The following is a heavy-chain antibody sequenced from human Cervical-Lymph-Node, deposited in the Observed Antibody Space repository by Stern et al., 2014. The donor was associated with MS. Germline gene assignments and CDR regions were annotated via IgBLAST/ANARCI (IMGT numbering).Heavy chain of an antibody. J-gene: IGHJ6*02. CDR3: ARRGMDV. V-gene: IGHV5-51*01. Sequence: EVQLLESGAEVKKPGESLTISCKGFGYSFNIYWIAWVRQRPGKGLEWMGIIYPDDSDNGYSPSFQGQVTFSVDKSISTAYLQWSSLKPSDTATYFCARRGMDVWGQGTSVTVSS. CDR2: IYPDDSDN. CDR1: GYSFNIYW.